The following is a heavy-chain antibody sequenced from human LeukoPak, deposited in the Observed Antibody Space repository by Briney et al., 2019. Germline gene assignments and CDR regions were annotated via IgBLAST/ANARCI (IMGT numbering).Heavy chain of an antibody. CDR2: INPSGGST. CDR1: GYTFTGYY. D-gene: IGHD4-17*01. V-gene: IGHV1-46*01. Sequence: ASVKVSCKASGYTFTGYYMHWVRQAPGQGLEWMGIINPSGGSTSYAQKFQGRVTMTRDMSTSTVYMELSSLRSDDTAVYYCARDRGGTTVIVLYDYWGQGTLVTVSS. J-gene: IGHJ4*02. CDR3: ARDRGGTTVIVLYDY.